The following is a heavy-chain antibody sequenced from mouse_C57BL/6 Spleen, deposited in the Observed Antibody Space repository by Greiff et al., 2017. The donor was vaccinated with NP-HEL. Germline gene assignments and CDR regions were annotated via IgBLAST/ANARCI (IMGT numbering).Heavy chain of an antibody. J-gene: IGHJ4*01. D-gene: IGHD2-4*01. V-gene: IGHV1-9*01. CDR2: ILPGSGST. CDR3: ARGIYYDYDGVYAMDY. CDR1: GYTFTGYW. Sequence: LMKPGASVKLSCKATGYTFTGYWLEWVKQRPGHGLEWIGEILPGSGSTNYNEKFKGKATFTADTSSNTAYMQLSSLTTEDSAIYYCARGIYYDYDGVYAMDYWGQGTSVTVSS.